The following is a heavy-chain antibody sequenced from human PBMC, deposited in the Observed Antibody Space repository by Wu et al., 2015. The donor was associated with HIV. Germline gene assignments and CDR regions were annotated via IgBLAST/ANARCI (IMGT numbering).Heavy chain of an antibody. J-gene: IGHJ5*02. CDR2: INPRTDST. CDR3: ARSAVPAATPETPFDP. V-gene: IGHV1-46*01. CDR1: GYTFINNF. D-gene: IGHD2-2*01. Sequence: QVQLVQSRAEVKKPGASVRVSCTAFGYTFINNFLHWVRQVPGQGPEWMGVINPRTDSTTYAQAFEGRLTMTRDTSKNTMYMELSSLRSDDTAKYYCARSAVPAATPETPFDPWGQGTLVTVSS.